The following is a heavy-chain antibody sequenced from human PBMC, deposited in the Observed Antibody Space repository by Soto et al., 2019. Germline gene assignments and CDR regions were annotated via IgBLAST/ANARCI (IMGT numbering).Heavy chain of an antibody. CDR3: ATLPKGIAAAGNDY. D-gene: IGHD6-13*01. J-gene: IGHJ4*02. V-gene: IGHV4-34*01. CDR1: GGSFSGYY. CDR2: INHSGST. Sequence: SETLSLTCAVYGGSFSGYYWSWIRQPPGKGLEWIGEINHSGSTNYNPSLKSRVTISVDTSKNQFSLKLSSVTAADTAVYYCATLPKGIAAAGNDYWGQGTLVTVSS.